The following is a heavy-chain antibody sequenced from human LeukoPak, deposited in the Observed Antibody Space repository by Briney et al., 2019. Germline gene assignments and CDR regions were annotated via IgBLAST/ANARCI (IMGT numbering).Heavy chain of an antibody. Sequence: PGGSLRLSCAASGFTFSSYSMNWVRQAPGKGLEWVSLITSSSSYIYYADSVKGRFTISRDNAKNSLYLQMNSLRAEDTAVYYCAKPGGAYCSRTSCSVSHFDYWGQGTLVTVSS. CDR3: AKPGGAYCSRTSCSVSHFDY. CDR2: ITSSSSYI. J-gene: IGHJ4*02. D-gene: IGHD2-2*01. V-gene: IGHV3-21*01. CDR1: GFTFSSYS.